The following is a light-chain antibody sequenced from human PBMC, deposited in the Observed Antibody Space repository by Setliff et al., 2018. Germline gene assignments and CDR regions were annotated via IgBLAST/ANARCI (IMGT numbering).Light chain of an antibody. CDR3: QSYAGGLGGYV. Sequence: QSVLTQPPSVSGAPGQRVSISCTGIGAGFTVHWYQQPPTTAPKLLISHNNNRPSGVPDRFSGSRSGTSASLVITGLQAEDEADYYCQSYAGGLGGYVVGGGTKVTVL. CDR1: GAGFT. J-gene: IGLJ1*01. CDR2: HNN. V-gene: IGLV1-40*01.